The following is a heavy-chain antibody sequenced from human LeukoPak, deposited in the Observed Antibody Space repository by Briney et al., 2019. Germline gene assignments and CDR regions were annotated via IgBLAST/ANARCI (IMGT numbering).Heavy chain of an antibody. CDR3: ARVSGPGMNEYFHL. Sequence: GGSLRLSCAASGFTFSEGWMHWVRPAPGKGLVWVSRINNYGSTTRYADSAKGRFTITRDNAKNTLYLQMNSLRAEDTAVYYCARVSGPGMNEYFHLWGQGTLVTVSS. J-gene: IGHJ1*01. D-gene: IGHD3-10*01. CDR1: GFTFSEGW. CDR2: INNYGSTT. V-gene: IGHV3-74*01.